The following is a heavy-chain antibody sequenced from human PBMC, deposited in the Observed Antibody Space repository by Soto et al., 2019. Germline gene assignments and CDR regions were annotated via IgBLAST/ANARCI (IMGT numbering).Heavy chain of an antibody. J-gene: IGHJ5*02. CDR3: ARGRALRYTPKGMGYNWFDP. V-gene: IGHV4-34*01. CDR2: INHSGST. CDR1: GGSFSGYY. Sequence: SETLSLTCAVYGGSFSGYYWSWIRQPSGKGLEWIGEINHSGSTNYNPSLKSRVTISVDTSKNQFSLKLSSVTAADTAVYYCARGRALRYTPKGMGYNWFDPWGQGTLVTVSS. D-gene: IGHD3-9*01.